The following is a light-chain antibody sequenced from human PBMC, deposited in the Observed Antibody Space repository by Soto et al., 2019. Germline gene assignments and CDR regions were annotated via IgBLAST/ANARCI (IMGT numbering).Light chain of an antibody. CDR1: QSISIW. Sequence: DIPMTQSPSTLSASVGDRVAITCRASQSISIWLAWYQQKPGKAPKLLIYKASSLESGVPSRFSGSGSGTEFTLTSSSLQPDDFATSYCQQYNDYSWTFGQGTKVEIK. CDR2: KAS. J-gene: IGKJ1*01. CDR3: QQYNDYSWT. V-gene: IGKV1-5*03.